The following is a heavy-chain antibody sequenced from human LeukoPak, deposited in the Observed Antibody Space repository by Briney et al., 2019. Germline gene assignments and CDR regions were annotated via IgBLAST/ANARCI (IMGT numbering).Heavy chain of an antibody. CDR2: ISAHNGNT. CDR3: ARAAFWSGYPYYFDY. D-gene: IGHD3-3*01. V-gene: IGHV1-18*01. J-gene: IGHJ4*02. Sequence: ASVKVSCKASGYTFTSYGISWVRQAPGQGLEWMGWISAHNGNTNYAQKLQGRVTMTTDTSTSTAYMELRSLRSDDTAVYYCARAAFWSGYPYYFDYWGQGTLVTVSS. CDR1: GYTFTSYG.